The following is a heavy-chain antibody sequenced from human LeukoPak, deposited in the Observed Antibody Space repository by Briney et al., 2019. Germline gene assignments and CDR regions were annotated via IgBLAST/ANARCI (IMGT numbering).Heavy chain of an antibody. CDR1: GFTFSSYA. V-gene: IGHV3-30*01. D-gene: IGHD2-2*02. CDR2: ISYDGSNK. CDR3: ARDRREVYCSSTSCYTGYMDV. Sequence: PGGSLRLSCAASGFTFSSYAMHWVRQAPGKGLEWVAVISYDGSNKYYADSVKGRFTISGDNSKNTLYLQMNSLRAEDTAVYYCARDRREVYCSSTSCYTGYMDVWGKGTTVTVSS. J-gene: IGHJ6*03.